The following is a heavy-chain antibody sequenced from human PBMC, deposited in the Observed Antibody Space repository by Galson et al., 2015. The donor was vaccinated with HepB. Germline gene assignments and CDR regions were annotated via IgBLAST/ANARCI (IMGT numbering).Heavy chain of an antibody. V-gene: IGHV1-3*01. D-gene: IGHD5-18*01. CDR3: ARDSRYSYGSNAFDI. CDR1: GYTFTSYA. CDR2: INAGNGNT. Sequence: QSGAEVKKPGASVKVSCKASGYTFTSYAMHWVRQAPGQRLEWMGWINAGNGNTKYSQKFQGRVTITRDTSASTAYMELSSLRSEDTAVYYCARDSRYSYGSNAFDIWGQGTMVTVSS. J-gene: IGHJ3*02.